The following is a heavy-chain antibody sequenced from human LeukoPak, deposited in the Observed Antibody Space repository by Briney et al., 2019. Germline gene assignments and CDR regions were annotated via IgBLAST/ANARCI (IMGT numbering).Heavy chain of an antibody. CDR1: GFTFSSYG. V-gene: IGHV3-30*02. D-gene: IGHD6-6*01. CDR2: IRYDGSNK. Sequence: GGSLRLSCAASGFTFSSYGMHWVRQAPGKGLEWVAFIRYDGSNKYYADSVKGRFTISRDNSKNTLYLQMNSLRAEDTAVYYCAREGLKCSSSSRYYYMDVWGKGTTVTVSS. CDR3: AREGLKCSSSSRYYYMDV. J-gene: IGHJ6*03.